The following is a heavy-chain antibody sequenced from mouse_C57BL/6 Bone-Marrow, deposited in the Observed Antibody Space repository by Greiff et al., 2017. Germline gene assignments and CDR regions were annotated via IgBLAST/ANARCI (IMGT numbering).Heavy chain of an antibody. CDR2: IYPRDGST. CDR3: ARLEFDGSSGDWYFDV. Sequence: QVQLKESGPELVKPGASVKLSCKASGYTFTSYDINWVKQRPGQGLEWIGLIYPRDGSTKYNEKFKGKATLTVDTSSSTAYMELHSLTSEDSAVYFCARLEFDGSSGDWYFDVWGKGTTVTVSS. CDR1: GYTFTSYD. J-gene: IGHJ1*03. D-gene: IGHD1-1*01. V-gene: IGHV1-85*01.